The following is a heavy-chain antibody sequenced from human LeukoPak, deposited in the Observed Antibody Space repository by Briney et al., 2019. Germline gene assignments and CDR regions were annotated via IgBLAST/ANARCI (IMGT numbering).Heavy chain of an antibody. V-gene: IGHV3-53*01. D-gene: IGHD1-26*01. CDR1: GFTVSSNY. CDR3: ARDSGSLYGMDV. J-gene: IGHJ6*02. Sequence: PGGSLRLSCAASGFTVSSNYMGWVRQAPGKGLEWVSVIYSGGSTYYADSVKGRFTISRDNSKNTLYLQMNSLRAEDTAVYYCARDSGSLYGMDVWGQGTTVTVSS. CDR2: IYSGGST.